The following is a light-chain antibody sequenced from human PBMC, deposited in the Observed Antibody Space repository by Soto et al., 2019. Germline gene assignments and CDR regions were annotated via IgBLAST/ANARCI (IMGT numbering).Light chain of an antibody. CDR3: CSYAGSRWV. J-gene: IGLJ3*02. Sequence: QSVLTQPASVSGSPGQSITISCTGTSSDVGSYNLVSWYQQHPGKAPKLMIYEVSKRPSGVSNRFSGSKSGNTASLTISGLQAEDEADYYCCSYAGSRWVFGGGTKLTV. V-gene: IGLV2-23*02. CDR1: SSDVGSYNL. CDR2: EVS.